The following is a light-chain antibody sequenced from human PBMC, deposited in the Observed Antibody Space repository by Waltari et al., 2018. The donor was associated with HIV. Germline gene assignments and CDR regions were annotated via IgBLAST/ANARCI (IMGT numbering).Light chain of an antibody. CDR1: QTMSAN. J-gene: IGKJ2*01. CDR2: EAA. V-gene: IGKV3-15*01. CDR3: QQYDSGPRGIT. Sequence: EIVMTQSPPTLSVSPGQRVTLSCRASQTMSANVAWYQQRPGQAPRLLIYEAATMPTGIPARFSGSGSGTEVTLTISSLQSEDFATYFCQQYDSGPRGITCGQGTMLEIK.